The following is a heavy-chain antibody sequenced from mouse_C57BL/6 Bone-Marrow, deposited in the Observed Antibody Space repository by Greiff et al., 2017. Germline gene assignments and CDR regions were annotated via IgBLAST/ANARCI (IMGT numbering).Heavy chain of an antibody. J-gene: IGHJ2*01. CDR3: ASVALDY. V-gene: IGHV1-4*01. Sequence: VQLKESGAELARPGASVTMSCKASGYTFTSYTMHWVKQRPGQGLEWIGYINPSSGYTKYNQKFKDKATLTADKSSSTAYMQLSSLTSEDSAVYYCASVALDYWGQGTTLTVSS. CDR1: GYTFTSYT. CDR2: INPSSGYT. D-gene: IGHD1-1*01.